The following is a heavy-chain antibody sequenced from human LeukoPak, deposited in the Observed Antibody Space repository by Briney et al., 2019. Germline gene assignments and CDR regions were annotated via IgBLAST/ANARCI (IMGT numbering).Heavy chain of an antibody. CDR3: ASGPHDAFDI. CDR1: GGTFSSYA. V-gene: IGHV1-69*05. Sequence: GSSVKVSCKASGGTFSSYAISWVRQAPGQGLEWMGRIIPIFGTANYAQKFQGRVTITTDESTSTAYMELSSLRSEDTAVYYCASGPHDAFDIWGQGTMVTVSS. J-gene: IGHJ3*02. CDR2: IIPIFGTA.